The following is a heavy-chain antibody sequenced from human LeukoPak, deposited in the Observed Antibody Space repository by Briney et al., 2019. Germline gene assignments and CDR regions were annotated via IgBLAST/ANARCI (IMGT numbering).Heavy chain of an antibody. CDR2: INPNSGGT. D-gene: IGHD2-2*01. CDR1: GYTFTGYY. CDR3: ARHGGYCSSTSCYFDP. Sequence: ASVKVSCKASGYTFTGYYMHWVRQAPGQGLEWMGWINPNSGGTNYAQKFQGRVTMTRDTSISTAYMELSRLRSDDTAVYYCARHGGYCSSTSCYFDPWGQGTLVTVSS. V-gene: IGHV1-2*02. J-gene: IGHJ5*02.